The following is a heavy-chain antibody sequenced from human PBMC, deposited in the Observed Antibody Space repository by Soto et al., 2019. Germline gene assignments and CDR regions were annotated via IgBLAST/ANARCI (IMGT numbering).Heavy chain of an antibody. V-gene: IGHV4-39*01. Sequence: SETLSLTCTVSGGSISSRSDHWGWIRQPPGKGLEWIGSIFYSGSTYYKPSLKSRATIPVDTSKNQFSLNLSSVTAADTAVYFCARSDYYISHFDYWGRGTMVTVSS. CDR1: GGSISSRSDH. J-gene: IGHJ4*02. CDR2: IFYSGST. D-gene: IGHD3-3*01. CDR3: ARSDYYISHFDY.